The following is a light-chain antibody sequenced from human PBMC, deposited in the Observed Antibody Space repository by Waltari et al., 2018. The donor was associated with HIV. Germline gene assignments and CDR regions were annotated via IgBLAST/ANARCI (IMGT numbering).Light chain of an antibody. CDR3: QVWDNTINHVI. CDR2: DDS. V-gene: IGLV3-21*03. Sequence: SYVLTQAPSVSVAPGKTARITCGGNNIGSRSVHWYQQKPGQAPVLVVYDDSDRPSGIPERFSGFNSENTATLTISRVGAGDEADYYCQVWDNTINHVIFGGGTKLTVL. J-gene: IGLJ2*01. CDR1: NIGSRS.